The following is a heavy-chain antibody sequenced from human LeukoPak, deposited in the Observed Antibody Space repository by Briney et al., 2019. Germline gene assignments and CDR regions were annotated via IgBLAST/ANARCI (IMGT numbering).Heavy chain of an antibody. CDR1: GYTFTDYH. J-gene: IGHJ4*02. D-gene: IGHD1-26*01. V-gene: IGHV1-2*02. Sequence: ASVKVSCKASGYTFTDYHIYWVRQAPGQGLECMGWINPNSGSTNSAQKFQGRVTMTRDTSIGTVYMELSRLRSDDTAVYYCARSKIQYLVKASADYWGQGTLVTVSS. CDR3: ARSKIQYLVKASADY. CDR2: INPNSGST.